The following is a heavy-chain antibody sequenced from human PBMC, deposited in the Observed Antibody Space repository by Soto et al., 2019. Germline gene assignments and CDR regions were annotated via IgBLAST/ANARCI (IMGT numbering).Heavy chain of an antibody. V-gene: IGHV3-23*01. Sequence: GGSLRLSCEASGFSFSNYAMTWVRQAPGKGLEWVSLISGNGGSTYYADSVKGRFTISRDNSKSTLYLQMNSLTTEDTAIYYCAKVRPGFDYWGQGTLVTVSS. CDR2: ISGNGGST. CDR3: AKVRPGFDY. J-gene: IGHJ4*02. CDR1: GFSFSNYA.